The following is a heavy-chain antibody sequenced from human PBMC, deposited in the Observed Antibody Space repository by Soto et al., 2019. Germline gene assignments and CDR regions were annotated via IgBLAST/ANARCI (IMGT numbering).Heavy chain of an antibody. CDR2: IYYSGST. V-gene: IGHV4-31*03. D-gene: IGHD5-12*01. CDR1: GGSISSGGYY. J-gene: IGHJ6*02. CDR3: ARGYSGYDYDYYYGMDV. Sequence: SETLSLTCTVSGGSISSGGYYWSWIRQHPGKGLEWIGYIYYSGSTYYNPSLKSRVTISVDTSKNQFSLKLSSVTAADTAVYYCARGYSGYDYDYYYGMDVWGQGTTVTVSS.